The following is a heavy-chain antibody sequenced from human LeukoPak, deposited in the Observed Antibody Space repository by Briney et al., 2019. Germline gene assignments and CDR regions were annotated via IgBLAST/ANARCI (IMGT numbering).Heavy chain of an antibody. CDR3: AREGSAYGMDV. CDR1: GGSISSYY. CDR2: IYYSGST. J-gene: IGHJ6*02. V-gene: IGHV4-59*12. D-gene: IGHD2-15*01. Sequence: SETLSLTCTVSGGSISSYYWSWIRQPPGKGLEWIGYIYYSGSTNYNPSLRSRVSMSVDTSKNQCSLKLSSVIAADTAVYYCAREGSAYGMDVWGQGTTVTVSS.